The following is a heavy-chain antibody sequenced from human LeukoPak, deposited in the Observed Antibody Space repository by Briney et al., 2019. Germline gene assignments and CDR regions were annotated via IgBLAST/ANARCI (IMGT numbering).Heavy chain of an antibody. V-gene: IGHV4-61*02. CDR2: IYTSGST. J-gene: IGHJ4*02. CDR3: ARSPEFDTAMVLFDY. Sequence: SETLSLTCTVSGGSISSGSYYWSWIRQPAGKGLEWIGRIYTSGSTNYNPSLKSRVTISVDTSKNQFSLKLSSVTAADTAVYYCARSPEFDTAMVLFDYWGQGTLVTVSS. D-gene: IGHD5-18*01. CDR1: GGSISSGSYY.